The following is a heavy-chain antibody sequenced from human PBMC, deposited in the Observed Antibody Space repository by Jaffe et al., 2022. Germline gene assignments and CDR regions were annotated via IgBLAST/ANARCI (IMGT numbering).Heavy chain of an antibody. CDR3: ARSHSTIYPGSPQAYWFDP. V-gene: IGHV4-59*01. D-gene: IGHD2-2*02. CDR2: IYYSGST. Sequence: QVQLQESGPGLVKPSETLSLTCTVSGGSISSYYWSWIRQPPGKGLEWIGYIYYSGSTNYNPSLKSRVTISVDTSKNQFSLKLSSVTAADTAVYYCARSHSTIYPGSPQAYWFDPWGQGTLVTVSS. J-gene: IGHJ5*02. CDR1: GGSISSYY.